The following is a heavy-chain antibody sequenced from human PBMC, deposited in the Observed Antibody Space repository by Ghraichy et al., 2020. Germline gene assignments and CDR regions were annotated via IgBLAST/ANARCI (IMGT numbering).Heavy chain of an antibody. CDR2: KKQDGSKK. CDR3: TRDIDV. Sequence: GESLNISCAASGFTFSNYWIHLVRQAPGKGLEWVSNKKQDGSKKYYVDSVKGRFTISRDNAKNSLYLQMNSLRAEDTGVYYCTRDIDVWGQGTTVTVSS. V-gene: IGHV3-7*01. CDR1: GFTFSNYW. J-gene: IGHJ6*02.